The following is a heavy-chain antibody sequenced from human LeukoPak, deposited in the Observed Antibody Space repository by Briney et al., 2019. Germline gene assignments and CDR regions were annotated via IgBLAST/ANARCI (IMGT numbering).Heavy chain of an antibody. J-gene: IGHJ4*02. CDR2: ISGSGGST. D-gene: IGHD2-21*02. CDR3: AKDRRVTPLGYYDY. V-gene: IGHV3-23*01. CDR1: GFIVSNFA. Sequence: QPGGSLRLSCAASGFIVSNFAMSWVRQAPGKGLEWVSAISGSGGSTYYADSVKGRFTISRDNSKNTLYLQMNSLRAEDTAVYYCAKDRRVTPLGYYDYWGQGTLVTVSS.